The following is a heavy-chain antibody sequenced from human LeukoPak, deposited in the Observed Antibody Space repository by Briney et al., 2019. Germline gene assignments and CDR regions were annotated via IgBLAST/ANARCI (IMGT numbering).Heavy chain of an antibody. CDR3: AFLKYSFLEY. J-gene: IGHJ4*02. V-gene: IGHV1-18*01. CDR1: GYTFAKYG. CDR2: ISADNGDT. Sequence: GASVKVSCKASGYTFAKYGISWVRQAPGQGLEWMGWISADNGDTRYAQKLQGRVTMTIDTSTTTAYMELSRLRYDDTAVYFCAFLKYSFLEYWGQGTLVTVSS. D-gene: IGHD1-26*01.